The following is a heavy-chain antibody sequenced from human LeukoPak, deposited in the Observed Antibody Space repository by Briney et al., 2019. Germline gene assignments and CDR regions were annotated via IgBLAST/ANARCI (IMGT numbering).Heavy chain of an antibody. CDR2: ISSSRGTI. J-gene: IGHJ3*02. CDR3: ARDMTFCSGGSCDSLGFDI. Sequence: GGSLRLSCAASGFTFSAYNMNWVRQAPGKGLEWFSYISSSRGTIYYADSVKGRFTISRDNAKNSLYLQMNSLRDEDTAVYYCARDMTFCSGGSCDSLGFDIWGQGTMVTVSS. D-gene: IGHD2-15*01. V-gene: IGHV3-48*02. CDR1: GFTFSAYN.